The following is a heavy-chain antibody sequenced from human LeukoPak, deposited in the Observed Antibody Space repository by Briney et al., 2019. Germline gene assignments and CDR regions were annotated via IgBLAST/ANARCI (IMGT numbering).Heavy chain of an antibody. J-gene: IGHJ6*02. CDR2: IYCSGST. CDR3: ARDLGIVASYGMDV. CDR1: GGSISSYY. V-gene: IGHV4-59*01. D-gene: IGHD1-26*01. Sequence: SETLSLTCTVSGGSISSYYWSWIRQPPGKGLEWIGYIYCSGSTNYNPSLKSRVTISVDTSKNQFSLKLSSVTAADTAVYYCARDLGIVASYGMDVWGQGTTVIVSS.